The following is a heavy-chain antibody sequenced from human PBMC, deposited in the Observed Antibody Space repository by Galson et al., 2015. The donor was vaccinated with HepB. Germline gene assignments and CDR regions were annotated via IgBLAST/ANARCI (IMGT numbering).Heavy chain of an antibody. Sequence: SVKVSCKASGYTFTSYGISWVRQAPGQGLEWMGWISAYNGNTNYAQKLQGRVTMTTDTFTSTAFMELRSLRSDDTAVYYCAREEQGYGSSMGAHWGIFYYYGMDVWGQGTTVTVSS. D-gene: IGHD3-10*01. CDR2: ISAYNGNT. CDR3: AREEQGYGSSMGAHWGIFYYYGMDV. CDR1: GYTFTSYG. J-gene: IGHJ6*02. V-gene: IGHV1-18*04.